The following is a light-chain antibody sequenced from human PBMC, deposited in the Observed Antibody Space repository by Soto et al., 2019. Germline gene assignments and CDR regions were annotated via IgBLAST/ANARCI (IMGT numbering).Light chain of an antibody. CDR2: LNS. V-gene: IGKV2-28*01. CDR3: MQALQAPPT. CDR1: KSLLHSNGYNY. Sequence: DIVMTQSPLSLPVTPGEPASISCRSTKSLLHSNGYNYLDWYLQKPGQSPQLLIYLNSNRASGVPDRFSGSGSGTDFTLKISRVEAEDVGVSYCMQALQAPPTFGQGTKVDIK. J-gene: IGKJ1*01.